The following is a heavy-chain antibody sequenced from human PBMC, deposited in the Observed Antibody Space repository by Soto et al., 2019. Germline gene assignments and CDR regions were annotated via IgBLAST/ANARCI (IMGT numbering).Heavy chain of an antibody. CDR1: GFAFSSYA. J-gene: IGHJ5*02. CDR2: ISGSGGST. V-gene: IGHV3-23*01. D-gene: IGHD3-9*01. CDR3: ANGLRYTSWFDP. Sequence: PGGSLRLSCAASGFAFSSYAMSWVRQAPGKGLEWVSVISGSGGSTYYADSVKGRFTISRDNSKNTLYLQMNSLRAEDTAVYYCANGLRYTSWFDPWGQGGLVTVSS.